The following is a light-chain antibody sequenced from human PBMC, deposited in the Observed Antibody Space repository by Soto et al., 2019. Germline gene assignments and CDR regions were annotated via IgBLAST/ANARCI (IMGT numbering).Light chain of an antibody. CDR3: QQRSNWPPH. Sequence: EIVLTQSPATLSLSPGERATLSCRPSQSVSSYLAWYQQKPGQAPRLLVYDASNRATGIPARFSGSGSGTDFTLTISSLEPEDFAVYYCQQRSNWPPHFGQGTRLRL. CDR2: DAS. V-gene: IGKV3-11*01. CDR1: QSVSSY. J-gene: IGKJ5*01.